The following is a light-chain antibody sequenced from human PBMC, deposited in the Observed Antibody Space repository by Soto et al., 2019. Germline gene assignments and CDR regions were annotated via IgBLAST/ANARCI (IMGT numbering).Light chain of an antibody. CDR1: QGVTAAY. CDR3: QQYGGSPLFT. V-gene: IGKV3-20*01. CDR2: GAS. J-gene: IGKJ3*01. Sequence: EIVLTQSPGTLSLSPGERATLSCRASQGVTAAYLAWYQHKPDQAPRLLIFGASNRATGIPDRFSGSGSGTDFTLTISRLEPEDFAVYSCQQYGGSPLFTFGPGTRVDLK.